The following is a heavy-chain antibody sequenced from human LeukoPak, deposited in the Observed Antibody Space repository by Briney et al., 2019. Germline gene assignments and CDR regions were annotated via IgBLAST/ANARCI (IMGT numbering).Heavy chain of an antibody. J-gene: IGHJ5*02. CDR2: VRVNGRST. CDR3: AKVRNGDYVNWFAP. Sequence: GGSLRLSCTASGFTFSTYDMSWVRQAPGNRLEWVSTVRVNGRSTYYADSVKGRFTISRDNSKNTLYLQMNSLRAEDTAVYYCAKVRNGDYVNWFAPWGQGTLVTVSS. D-gene: IGHD4-17*01. V-gene: IGHV3-23*01. CDR1: GFTFSTYD.